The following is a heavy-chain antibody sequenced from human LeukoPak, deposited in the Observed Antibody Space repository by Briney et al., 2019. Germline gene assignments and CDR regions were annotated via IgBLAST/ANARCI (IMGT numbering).Heavy chain of an antibody. CDR2: IYPDDSDT. D-gene: IGHD2-2*01. Sequence: GESLKISCKGSGYSFSSYWIGWVRQMPGKGLEWMGIIYPDDSDTRYSPSFQGQVAISADKSISTAYLQWSSLKASDTAMYYCARVREGYCSSTSCYLYAFDIWGQGTMVTVSS. V-gene: IGHV5-51*01. CDR1: GYSFSSYW. CDR3: ARVREGYCSSTSCYLYAFDI. J-gene: IGHJ3*02.